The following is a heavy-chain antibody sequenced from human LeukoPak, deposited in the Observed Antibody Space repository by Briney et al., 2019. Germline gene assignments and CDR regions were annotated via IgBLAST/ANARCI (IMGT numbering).Heavy chain of an antibody. V-gene: IGHV3-23*01. CDR1: GFTFSSYA. D-gene: IGHD3-3*01. CDR3: AKANYDFWSGYLFPFDY. CDR2: ISGSGGST. J-gene: IGHJ4*02. Sequence: PGGSLRLSCAAFGFTFSSYAMSWVRQAPGKGLEWVSAISGSGGSTYYADSVKGRFTISRDNSKNTLYLQMNSLRAEDTAVYYCAKANYDFWSGYLFPFDYWGQGTLVTVSS.